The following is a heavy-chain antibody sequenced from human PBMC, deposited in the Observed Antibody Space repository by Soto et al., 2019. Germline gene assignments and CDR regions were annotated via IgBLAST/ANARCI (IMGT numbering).Heavy chain of an antibody. CDR1: GYTFTSYG. V-gene: IGHV1-18*04. CDR2: ISAYNGNT. CDR3: ARDWASSSRYYYYGMDV. J-gene: IGHJ6*02. Sequence: ASVKVSCKASGYTFTSYGISWVQQAPGQGLEWMGWISAYNGNTNYAQKLQGRVTMTTDTSTSTAYMELRSLRSDDTAVYYCARDWASSSRYYYYGMDVWGQGTTVTVSS. D-gene: IGHD6-6*01.